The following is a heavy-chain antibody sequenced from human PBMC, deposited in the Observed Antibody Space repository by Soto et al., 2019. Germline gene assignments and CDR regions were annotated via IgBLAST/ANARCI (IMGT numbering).Heavy chain of an antibody. D-gene: IGHD5-18*01. CDR3: ARQILGSVDTAMVPPDFDY. CDR1: GYSFTSYW. CDR2: IDPSDSYT. J-gene: IGHJ4*02. Sequence: PGESLKISCKGSGYSFTSYWISWVRQMPGKGLEWMGRIDPSDSYTNYSPSFQGHVTISADKSISTAYLQWSSLKASDTAMYYCARQILGSVDTAMVPPDFDYWGQGTLVTVSS. V-gene: IGHV5-10-1*01.